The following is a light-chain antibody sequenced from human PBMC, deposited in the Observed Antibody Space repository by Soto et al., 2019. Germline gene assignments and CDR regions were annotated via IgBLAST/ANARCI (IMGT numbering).Light chain of an antibody. V-gene: IGKV4-1*01. CDR1: QSVFYRSKSKNC. J-gene: IGKJ5*01. CDR3: LQDYSCPST. Sequence: DIVMTQSPDSLAVSLGERATINCKSSQSVFYRSKSKNCLAWYQQKPGQPPKLLIYWASTRESGVPDQFSGSGSGTDFAFTISSLQAEDVAVYYCLQDYSCPSTFGQGTRLEIK. CDR2: WAS.